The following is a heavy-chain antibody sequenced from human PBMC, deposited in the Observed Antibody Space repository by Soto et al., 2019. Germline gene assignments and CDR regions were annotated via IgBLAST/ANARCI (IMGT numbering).Heavy chain of an antibody. V-gene: IGHV3-23*01. CDR1: EFTFNNYA. J-gene: IGHJ4*02. D-gene: IGHD4-17*01. CDR3: AKGPDYGDYMTPFDY. Sequence: PGGSLRLSCAASEFTFNNYAMDWVRQAPGKGLEWVSGTSGSGARTYYADSVKGRFTISRDNSKNTLYLQMNSLRAEDTAVYYCAKGPDYGDYMTPFDYWGQGTLVTVSS. CDR2: TSGSGART.